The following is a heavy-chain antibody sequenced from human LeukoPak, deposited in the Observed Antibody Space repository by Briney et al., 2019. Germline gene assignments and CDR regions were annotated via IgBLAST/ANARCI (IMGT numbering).Heavy chain of an antibody. J-gene: IGHJ4*02. CDR1: GFTFSSFG. D-gene: IGHD7-27*01. Sequence: GGSLRLSCAASGFTFSSFGMHWVRQAPGKGLEWVAVVSYEGSNKYYADSVKGRFTISRDNSKNTLYLQMNSLRPEHAAIYYCATIGDRRTGELYRIDYWGEGTLVSVSS. CDR2: VSYEGSNK. CDR3: ATIGDRRTGELYRIDY. V-gene: IGHV3-30*03.